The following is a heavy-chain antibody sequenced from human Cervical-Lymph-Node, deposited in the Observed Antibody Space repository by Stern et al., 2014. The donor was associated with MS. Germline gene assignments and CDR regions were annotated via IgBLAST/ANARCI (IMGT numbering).Heavy chain of an antibody. J-gene: IGHJ6*02. Sequence: VQLEESGGGVVQPGRSLRLSCAASGFTFSSYGMHWVRQAPGKGLEWVAVIWYDGSNKYYADSVKGRFTISRDNSKNTLYLQMNSLRAEDTAVYYCARRPAAIYYYGMDVWGQGTTVTVSS. CDR2: IWYDGSNK. V-gene: IGHV3-33*01. D-gene: IGHD2-2*01. CDR1: GFTFSSYG. CDR3: ARRPAAIYYYGMDV.